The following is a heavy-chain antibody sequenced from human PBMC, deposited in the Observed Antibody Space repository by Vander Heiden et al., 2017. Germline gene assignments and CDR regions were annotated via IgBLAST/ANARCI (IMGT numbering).Heavy chain of an antibody. CDR1: GFTFRMAW. D-gene: IGHD3-16*01. CDR2: IKSNSDGGTA. J-gene: IGHJ4*02. V-gene: IGHV3-15*02. CDR3: TTGSLVIYTGGEDH. Sequence: EVHLVESGGALVNPGGSLRVSCAVSGFTFRMAWMSWGRQVPGKGLGWVGRIKSNSDGGTAVYGPAVKGRFNISRDDSKDTFYLTMNSLKTEDTAVYYCTTGSLVIYTGGEDHWGQGTLVTVSS.